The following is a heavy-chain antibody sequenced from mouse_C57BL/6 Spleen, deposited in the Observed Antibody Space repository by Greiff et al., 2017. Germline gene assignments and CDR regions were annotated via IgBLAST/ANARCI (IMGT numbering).Heavy chain of an antibody. CDR2: IDPSDSYT. CDR3: ARGLGDY. Sequence: QVQLKQPGAELVLPGASVKLSCKASGYTFTSYWMHWVKQMPGQGLEWIGEIDPSDSYTNYNQKFKGKSTLTVDKSSSTAYMQLSSLTSEDSAVYYCARGLGDYWGQGTTLTVSS. D-gene: IGHD4-1*01. V-gene: IGHV1-69*01. CDR1: GYTFTSYW. J-gene: IGHJ2*01.